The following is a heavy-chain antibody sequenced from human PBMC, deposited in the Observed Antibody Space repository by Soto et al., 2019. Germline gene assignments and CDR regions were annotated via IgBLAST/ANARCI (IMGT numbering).Heavy chain of an antibody. V-gene: IGHV3-7*01. J-gene: IGHJ3*01. CDR1: GFTFISYC. Sequence: PGGSLRLSCAASGFTFISYCMSWVLQAPGKGLEWVANIKQDGSEKYYVDSVKGRFTISRDNAKNTLYLQMHSLRAEDTALYFCVRDRGYPDSFDVWGRGTMVTVSS. D-gene: IGHD1-1*01. CDR2: IKQDGSEK. CDR3: VRDRGYPDSFDV.